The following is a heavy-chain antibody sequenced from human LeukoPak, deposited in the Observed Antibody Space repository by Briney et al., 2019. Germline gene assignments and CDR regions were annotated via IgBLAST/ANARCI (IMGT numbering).Heavy chain of an antibody. J-gene: IGHJ4*02. CDR2: IRYDGSNK. Sequence: PGGSLRLSCAASGFTFSSYGMHWVRQASGKGLEWVAFIRYDGSNKYYADSVKGRFTISRDNSKNTLYLQMNSLRAEDTAVYYCAKPSTVTIDFDYWGQGTLVTVSS. CDR1: GFTFSSYG. CDR3: AKPSTVTIDFDY. D-gene: IGHD4-17*01. V-gene: IGHV3-30*02.